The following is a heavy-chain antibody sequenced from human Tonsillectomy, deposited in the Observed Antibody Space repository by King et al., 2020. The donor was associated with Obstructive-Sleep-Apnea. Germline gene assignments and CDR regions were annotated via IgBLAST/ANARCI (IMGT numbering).Heavy chain of an antibody. CDR3: AREGSGSPNWFDP. CDR2: IYYSGST. CDR1: GGSISSGDYY. Sequence: VQLQESGPGLVKPSQTLSLTCTVSGGSISSGDYYWSWIRQPPGKGLEWIGYIYYSGSTYYNPSLKNRVTISVDTSKNQFSLKLSSVTAAYTAVYYCAREGSGSPNWFDPWGQGTLVTVSS. V-gene: IGHV4-30-4*01. D-gene: IGHD1-26*01. J-gene: IGHJ5*02.